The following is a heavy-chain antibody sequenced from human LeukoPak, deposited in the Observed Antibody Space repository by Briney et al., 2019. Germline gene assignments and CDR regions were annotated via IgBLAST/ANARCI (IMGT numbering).Heavy chain of an antibody. CDR3: AKAPVTSCRGAYCYPFDS. J-gene: IGHJ4*02. Sequence: AGGSLRLSCAASGFTFSNYAMSWVRQAPGKGLEWVSASSGSGGSTYYADSVKGRFTISRDNSKNTLYLQMNSLRAEDTAVYYCAKAPVTSCRGAYCYPFDSWGQGTLVTVSS. CDR2: SSGSGGST. V-gene: IGHV3-23*01. CDR1: GFTFSNYA. D-gene: IGHD2-21*01.